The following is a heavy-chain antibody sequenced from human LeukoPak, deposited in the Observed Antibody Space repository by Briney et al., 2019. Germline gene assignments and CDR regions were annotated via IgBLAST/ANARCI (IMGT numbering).Heavy chain of an antibody. CDR1: GGSISSGDYY. Sequence: SQTLSLTCTVSGGSISSGDYYWGWIRQPPGKGLEWIGYIYYSGSTYYNPSLKSRVTISVDTSKNQFSLKLSSVTAADTAVYYCARAPYYDLWSGYEMDVWGQGTTVTVSS. V-gene: IGHV4-30-4*01. J-gene: IGHJ6*02. D-gene: IGHD3-3*01. CDR2: IYYSGST. CDR3: ARAPYYDLWSGYEMDV.